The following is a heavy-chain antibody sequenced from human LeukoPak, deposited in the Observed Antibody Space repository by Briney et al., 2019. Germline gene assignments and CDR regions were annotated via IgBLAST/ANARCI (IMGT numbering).Heavy chain of an antibody. V-gene: IGHV4-61*02. J-gene: IGHJ4*02. CDR1: GGSISSGSYY. CDR3: ARGSVGDTDFDY. CDR2: IYISGNT. Sequence: ASETLSLTCTDSGGSISSGSYYWSWIRQPAGKGLEWIGRIYISGNTNYNPSLKSRVTISVDTSKNQFSLKLSSVTAADTAVYYCARGSVGDTDFDYWGQGTLVTVSS. D-gene: IGHD1-26*01.